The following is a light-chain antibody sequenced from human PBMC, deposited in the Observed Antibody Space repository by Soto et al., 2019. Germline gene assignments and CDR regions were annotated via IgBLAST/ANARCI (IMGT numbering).Light chain of an antibody. CDR1: QSISSSS. Sequence: EIVLTQSPGTLSLSPGERATLSCRASQSISSSSLAWYQQKRGQAPRLLIYGASRRATGIPDTFSGSGSGTDFTLTISRLEPEDFATYYCQQYNSYSYTFGQGTKLEIK. J-gene: IGKJ2*01. CDR3: QQYNSYSYT. V-gene: IGKV3-20*01. CDR2: GAS.